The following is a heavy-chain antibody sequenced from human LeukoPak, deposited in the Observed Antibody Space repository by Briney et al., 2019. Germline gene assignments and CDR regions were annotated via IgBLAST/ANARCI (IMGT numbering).Heavy chain of an antibody. Sequence: SQTLSLTCAISGDIVSTNDVAWNWIRQSPSRGLEWLGRTYYTSKWSNDYALSVKGRVTINPDTSKNQFSLQMNSVTPEDTAVYYCARYNWGVGRSFDIWGQGTMVTVSS. CDR3: ARYNWGVGRSFDI. CDR1: GDIVSTNDVA. V-gene: IGHV6-1*01. CDR2: TYYTSKWSN. J-gene: IGHJ3*02. D-gene: IGHD1-20*01.